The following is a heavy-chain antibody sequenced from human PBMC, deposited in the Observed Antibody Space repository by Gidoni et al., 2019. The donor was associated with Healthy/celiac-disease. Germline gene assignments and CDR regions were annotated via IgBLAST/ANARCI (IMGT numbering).Heavy chain of an antibody. CDR2: IVVGSGNT. CDR1: GFTFTSSA. CDR3: AAVGPSGGMDV. J-gene: IGHJ6*02. V-gene: IGHV1-58*01. D-gene: IGHD6-19*01. Sequence: QMQLVQSGPEVKKPGTSAKVSCKASGFTFTSSAVQWVRQARGQRLEWIGWIVVGSGNTNYAQKFQERVTITRDMSTSTAYMELSSLRSEDTAVYYCAAVGPSGGMDVWGQGTTVTVSS.